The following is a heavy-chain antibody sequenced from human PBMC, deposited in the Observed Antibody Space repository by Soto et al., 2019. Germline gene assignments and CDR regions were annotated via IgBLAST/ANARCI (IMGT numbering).Heavy chain of an antibody. CDR2: ISGSGDNT. Sequence: EVQLLESGGGLVQPGGSLRLSCAASGFTFSFYAMTWVRQSPGKGLEWVSSISGSGDNTLYADSVKGRFTISRDNSKNTLYLQMNSLRVEDTCLYYCAFDFWGQGTLVTVSS. CDR1: GFTFSFYA. CDR3: AFDF. V-gene: IGHV3-23*01. J-gene: IGHJ4*02.